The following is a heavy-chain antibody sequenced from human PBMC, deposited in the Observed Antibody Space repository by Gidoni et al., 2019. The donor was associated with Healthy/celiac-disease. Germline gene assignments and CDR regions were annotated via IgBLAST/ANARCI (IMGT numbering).Heavy chain of an antibody. J-gene: IGHJ4*02. Sequence: EVQLVESGGGLVKPGGSLRLSCAASGFTFSSYSMNWVRQAPGKGLEWVSSISSSSSYIYYADSVKGRFTISRDNAKNSLYLQMNSPRAEDTAVYYCARDPRDIQLWFNPDYWGQGTLVTVSS. CDR3: ARDPRDIQLWFNPDY. V-gene: IGHV3-21*01. D-gene: IGHD5-18*01. CDR2: ISSSSSYI. CDR1: GFTFSSYS.